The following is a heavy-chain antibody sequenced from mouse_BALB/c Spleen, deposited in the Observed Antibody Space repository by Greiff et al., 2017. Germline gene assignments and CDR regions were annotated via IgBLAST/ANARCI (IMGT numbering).Heavy chain of an antibody. D-gene: IGHD2-14*01. J-gene: IGHJ4*01. CDR1: GFTFSDYY. Sequence: EVQGVESGGGLVKPGGSLKLSCAASGFTFSDYYMYWVRQTPEKRLEWVATISDGGSYTYYPDSVKGRFTISRDNAKNNLYLQMSSLKSEDTAMYYCARDGGNRYDRNYAMDYWGQGTSVTVSS. V-gene: IGHV5-4*02. CDR3: ARDGGNRYDRNYAMDY. CDR2: ISDGGSYT.